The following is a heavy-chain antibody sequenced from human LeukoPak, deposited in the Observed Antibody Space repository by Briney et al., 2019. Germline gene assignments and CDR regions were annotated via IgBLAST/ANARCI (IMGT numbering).Heavy chain of an antibody. J-gene: IGHJ4*02. CDR1: GFTVSSNY. D-gene: IGHD3-3*01. CDR2: IYSGGST. V-gene: IGHV3-53*01. Sequence: GGSLRLSCAASGFTVSSNYMSWVRQAPGKGLEWVSVIYSGGSTYYADSVKGRFTISRDNSKNTLSLQMSSLRAEDTAVYYCARVGITIFGVEEYWGQGTLVTVSS. CDR3: ARVGITIFGVEEY.